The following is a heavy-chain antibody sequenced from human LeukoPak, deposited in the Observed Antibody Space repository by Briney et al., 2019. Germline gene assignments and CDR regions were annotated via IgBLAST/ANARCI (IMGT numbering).Heavy chain of an antibody. CDR1: GGSIGTYF. J-gene: IGHJ4*02. CDR3: ARGGPLVSHRDY. Sequence: SETLSLTCTVSGGSIGTYFWSWIRQPPGKGLEWIGHIYYSGSTNYNPSLMSRVTISVDMSKNQFSLTLRSVTAADTAVYYCARGGPLVSHRDYWGQGTLVTVSS. CDR2: IYYSGST. V-gene: IGHV4-59*01. D-gene: IGHD2-2*01.